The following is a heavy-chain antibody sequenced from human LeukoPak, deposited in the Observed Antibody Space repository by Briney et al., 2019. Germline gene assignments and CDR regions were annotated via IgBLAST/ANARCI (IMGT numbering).Heavy chain of an antibody. CDR1: GGSFSGYY. CDR2: INHSGST. V-gene: IGHV4-34*01. J-gene: IGHJ5*02. Sequence: SETLSLTCAVYGGSFSGYYWSWIRQPPGKGLEWIGEINHSGSTNYNPSFKSRVTISVDTSKNQFSLKLSSVTAADTAVYYCARAAGYSSSWFPYNWFDPWGQGTLVTVSS. D-gene: IGHD6-13*01. CDR3: ARAAGYSSSWFPYNWFDP.